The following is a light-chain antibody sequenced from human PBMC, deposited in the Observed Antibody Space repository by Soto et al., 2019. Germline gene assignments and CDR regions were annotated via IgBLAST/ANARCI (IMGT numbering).Light chain of an antibody. V-gene: IGKV1-39*01. Sequence: DIQMTQSPSSLSASVGDRVTITCRASQSISSYLNWYQQKPWKAPKLLIYAASSLQSGVPSRFSGSGSGTDFTLTISSLQPEDFATYYCQQSYSTLYTVGQRTKLEIK. J-gene: IGKJ2*01. CDR3: QQSYSTLYT. CDR1: QSISSY. CDR2: AAS.